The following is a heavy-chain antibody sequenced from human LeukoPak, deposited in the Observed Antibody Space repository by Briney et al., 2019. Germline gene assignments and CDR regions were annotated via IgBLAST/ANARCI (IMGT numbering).Heavy chain of an antibody. Sequence: SETLSLTCAVYGGSFSGYYWSWIRQPPGKGLEWIGEINHSGSTNYNPSLKSRVTISVDTSKNQFSLKLSPVTAADTAVYYCTIAALDYWGQGTLVTVSS. V-gene: IGHV4-34*01. CDR3: TIAALDY. J-gene: IGHJ4*02. D-gene: IGHD6-13*01. CDR2: INHSGST. CDR1: GGSFSGYY.